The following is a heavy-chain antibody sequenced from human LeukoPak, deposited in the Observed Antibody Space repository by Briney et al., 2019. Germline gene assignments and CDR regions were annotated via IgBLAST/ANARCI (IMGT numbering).Heavy chain of an antibody. D-gene: IGHD3-22*01. CDR1: GYTFTGYY. J-gene: IGHJ3*02. CDR2: INPNSGGT. Sequence: ASVKVSCKASGYTFTGYYMHWVRQAPGQGLEWMGWINPNSGGTNYAQKFQGRVTMTRDTSISTAYMELSRLRSDDTAVYYCARVPSAGYDSSGHILVDIWGQGTMVTVSS. CDR3: ARVPSAGYDSSGHILVDI. V-gene: IGHV1-2*02.